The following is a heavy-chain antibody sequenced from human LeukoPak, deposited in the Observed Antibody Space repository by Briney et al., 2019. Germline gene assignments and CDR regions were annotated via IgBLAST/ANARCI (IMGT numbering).Heavy chain of an antibody. D-gene: IGHD6-13*01. CDR3: AREVEAGGRGFDP. CDR1: GGSISSYY. Sequence: PSETLSLTCTVSGGSISSYYWSWIRQPPGKGLEWIGYIYYSGSTNYNPSLKSRVTILVDTSKNQFSLKLSSVTAADTAVYYCAREVEAGGRGFDPWGEGNLVTVCS. CDR2: IYYSGST. V-gene: IGHV4-59*12. J-gene: IGHJ5*02.